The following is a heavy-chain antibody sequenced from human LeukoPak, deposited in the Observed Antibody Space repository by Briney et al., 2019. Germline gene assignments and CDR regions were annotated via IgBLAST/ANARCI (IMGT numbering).Heavy chain of an antibody. CDR1: GFTFSSYW. CDR2: IKQDGSEK. D-gene: IGHD6-19*01. V-gene: IGHV3-7*01. CDR3: ARDPRAGHFDY. J-gene: IGHJ4*02. Sequence: GGSLRLSCAASGFTFSSYWMSWVRQAPGKGLEWVANIKQDGSEKYYVDSVKGRFTISRDNAKNSLYLQMNSLRAEDTAMYYCARDPRAGHFDYWGQGTLVTVSS.